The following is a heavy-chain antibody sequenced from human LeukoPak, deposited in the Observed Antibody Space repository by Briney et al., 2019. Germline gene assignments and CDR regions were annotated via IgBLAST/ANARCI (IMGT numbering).Heavy chain of an antibody. CDR3: ARPGYSSYGLDV. Sequence: GESLEISCKGSGYSFTNSWIAWVRQMPGKGLEWMGNIFPADSDTRYSPSFRGQVTISADKSISTAYLQWSSLKASDTAMYYCARPGYSSYGLDVWGQGTTVTVSS. CDR2: IFPADSDT. CDR1: GYSFTNSW. D-gene: IGHD5-18*01. J-gene: IGHJ6*02. V-gene: IGHV5-51*01.